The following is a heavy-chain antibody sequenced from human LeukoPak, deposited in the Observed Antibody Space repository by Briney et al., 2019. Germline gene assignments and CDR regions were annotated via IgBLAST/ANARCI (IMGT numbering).Heavy chain of an antibody. D-gene: IGHD3-3*01. CDR1: GFTFSSYA. V-gene: IGHV3-23*01. CDR2: ISGSGGST. Sequence: GGSLRLSCAASGFTFSSYAMSWVRQAPGKGLEWVSTISGSGGSTYYADSVKGRFTISRDNSKNALYLQMNSLRAEDTAVYYCAKLRASDLRDFDYWGQGTLGTVSS. J-gene: IGHJ4*02. CDR3: AKLRASDLRDFDY.